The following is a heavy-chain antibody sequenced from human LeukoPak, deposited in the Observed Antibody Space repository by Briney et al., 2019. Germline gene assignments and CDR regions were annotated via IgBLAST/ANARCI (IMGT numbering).Heavy chain of an antibody. CDR3: ARDNYYGSGSYSAY. V-gene: IGHV3-23*01. Sequence: GGSLRLSCAASGFTFSRYSMSWVRQAPGKGLEWISGISVSGHRTYHAASVKGRFTISRDNAKNSLYLQMNSLRAEDTAVYYCARDNYYGSGSYSAYWGQGTLVTVSS. D-gene: IGHD3-10*01. CDR2: ISVSGHRT. J-gene: IGHJ4*02. CDR1: GFTFSRYS.